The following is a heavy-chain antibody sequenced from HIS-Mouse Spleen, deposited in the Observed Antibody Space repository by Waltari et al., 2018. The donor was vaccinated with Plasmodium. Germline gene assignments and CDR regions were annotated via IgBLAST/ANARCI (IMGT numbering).Heavy chain of an antibody. V-gene: IGHV3-30*18. J-gene: IGHJ4*02. CDR1: GFTFSSYG. D-gene: IGHD6-13*01. CDR2: ISYDGSKK. Sequence: QVQLVESGGGVVQPGRSLRLSCAASGFTFSSYGMHWVRQAPGKGWEWVAVISYDGSKKYYADSVKGRFTISRDNSKNTLYLQMNSLRAEDTAVYYCAKDRRSSSWYVDYWGQGTLVTVSS. CDR3: AKDRRSSSWYVDY.